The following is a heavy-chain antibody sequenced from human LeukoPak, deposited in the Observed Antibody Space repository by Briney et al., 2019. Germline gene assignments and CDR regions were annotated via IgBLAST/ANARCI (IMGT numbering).Heavy chain of an antibody. D-gene: IGHD3-22*01. CDR3: ARDPRSGYRYYFDY. CDR2: ISYDGSNK. J-gene: IGHJ4*02. CDR1: GFTFSSYG. Sequence: GGSLRLSCAASGFTFSSYGMHWVRQAPGKGLEWVAVISYDGSNKYYADSVKGRFTISRDNSKNTLYLQMNSLRAEDTAVYYCARDPRSGYRYYFDYWGQGTLVTVSS. V-gene: IGHV3-30*03.